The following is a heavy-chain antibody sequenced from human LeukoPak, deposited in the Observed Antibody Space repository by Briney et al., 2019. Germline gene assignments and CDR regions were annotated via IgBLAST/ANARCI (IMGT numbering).Heavy chain of an antibody. J-gene: IGHJ4*02. CDR1: GGSISSYY. D-gene: IGHD7-27*01. CDR2: IYTGGST. CDR3: AREVWGSFPSGFDY. Sequence: SETLSLTCIVSGGSISSYYWSWIRQPAGKGLEWIGRIYTGGSTNYNPSLKSRVTMSVDTSKNQFSLKLSSVTAADTAVYYCAREVWGSFPSGFDYWGQGTLVTVSS. V-gene: IGHV4-4*07.